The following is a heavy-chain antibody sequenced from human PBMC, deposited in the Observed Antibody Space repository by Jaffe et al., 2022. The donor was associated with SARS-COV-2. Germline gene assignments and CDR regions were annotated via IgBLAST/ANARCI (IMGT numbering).Heavy chain of an antibody. V-gene: IGHV3-23*04. CDR3: ANVPRTVTTQKIYYYYYYMDV. CDR1: GFTFSSYA. CDR2: ISGSGGST. Sequence: EVQLVESGGGLVQPGGSLRLSCAASGFTFSSYAMSWVRQAPGKGLEWVSAISGSGGSTYYADSVKGRFTISRDNSKNTLYLQMNSLRAEDTAVYYCANVPRTVTTQKIYYYYYYMDVWGKGTTVTVSS. D-gene: IGHD4-17*01. J-gene: IGHJ6*03.